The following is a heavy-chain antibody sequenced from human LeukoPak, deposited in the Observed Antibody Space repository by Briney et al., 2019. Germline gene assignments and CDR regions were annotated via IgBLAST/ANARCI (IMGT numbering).Heavy chain of an antibody. Sequence: AGGSLRLSCAASGFTFSSYSMNWVRQAPGKGLEWVSSNSSSSSYIYYADSLKGRFTISRDNAKNSLYLQMNSLRAEDTAVYYCARGGAYYYYMDVWGKGTTVTVSS. J-gene: IGHJ6*03. CDR2: NSSSSSYI. CDR1: GFTFSSYS. D-gene: IGHD4/OR15-4a*01. CDR3: ARGGAYYYYMDV. V-gene: IGHV3-21*01.